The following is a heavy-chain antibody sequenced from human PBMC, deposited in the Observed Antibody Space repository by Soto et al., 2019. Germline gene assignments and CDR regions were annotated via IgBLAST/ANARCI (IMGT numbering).Heavy chain of an antibody. Sequence: QVQLQQWGAGLLKPSETLSLTCAVYGRSFSGYYWSWIRQPPGKGLEWIGEINHSGSTNYNPSLKSRVTISVDTSKNQFSLKLSSVTAADTAVYYCARGRTVCDYWGQGTLVTVSS. V-gene: IGHV4-34*01. CDR3: ARGRTVCDY. CDR2: INHSGST. CDR1: GRSFSGYY. D-gene: IGHD4-17*01. J-gene: IGHJ4*02.